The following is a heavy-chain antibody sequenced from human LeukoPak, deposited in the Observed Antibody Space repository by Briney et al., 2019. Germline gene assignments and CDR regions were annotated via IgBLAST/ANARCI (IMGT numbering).Heavy chain of an antibody. CDR2: IFTSGRT. V-gene: IGHV4-4*09. CDR1: GGSISSYC. Sequence: SETLSLTCTVSGGSISSYCWNWVRQSPGKGLEWIGYIFTSGRTEYNPSLKSRVTMSVDTSKNQISMDLRFLTAADTAVYYCATSHDVKTAPYDLWGQGALVTVSP. CDR3: ATSHDVKTAPYDL. D-gene: IGHD3-9*01. J-gene: IGHJ5*02.